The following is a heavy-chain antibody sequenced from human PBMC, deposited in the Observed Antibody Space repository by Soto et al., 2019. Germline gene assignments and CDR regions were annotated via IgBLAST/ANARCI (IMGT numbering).Heavy chain of an antibody. D-gene: IGHD5-12*01. CDR1: GFTFSGSA. Sequence: EVQLVESGGGLVQPGGSLKLSCAASGFTFSGSAMHWVRQASGKGLEWVGRIRSKANSYATAYAASVKGRFTIYRDDSKNTAYLQMNSLKTEDTAVYYCTFAQVTDIVATIRPSLFYYYYMDVWGKGTTVTVSS. CDR3: TFAQVTDIVATIRPSLFYYYYMDV. V-gene: IGHV3-73*01. J-gene: IGHJ6*03. CDR2: IRSKANSYAT.